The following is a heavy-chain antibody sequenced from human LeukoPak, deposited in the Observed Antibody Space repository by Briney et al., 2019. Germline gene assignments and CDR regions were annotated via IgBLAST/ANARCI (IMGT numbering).Heavy chain of an antibody. CDR2: ISYDGNYK. CDR3: AKRGERGSGSVYGTDV. Sequence: GRSLRLSCAASGFTFRSYGMRWVRQGPGKGLEWLAIISYDGNYKNYADSVKGRFTISRDNSENTLHLQMNSLRPEDTAMYYCAKRGERGSGSVYGTDVWGQGTTVTVSS. CDR1: GFTFRSYG. V-gene: IGHV3-30*18. J-gene: IGHJ6*02. D-gene: IGHD3-22*01.